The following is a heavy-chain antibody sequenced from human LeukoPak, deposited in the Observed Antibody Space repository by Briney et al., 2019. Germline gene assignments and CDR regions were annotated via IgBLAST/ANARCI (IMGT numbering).Heavy chain of an antibody. CDR1: GFTFSSYS. V-gene: IGHV3-30*03. J-gene: IGHJ3*02. CDR3: ARDGPRTGYYDTNGYFFSYHDGFDI. Sequence: TGGSLRLSCAASGFTFSSYSMNWVRQAPGQGLEWVAFISYDGNTQDYGDSVKGRFTISRDASTNTLYLQMNGLRPDDTAVYYCARDGPRTGYYDTNGYFFSYHDGFDIWGQGTMVTVSS. D-gene: IGHD3-22*01. CDR2: ISYDGNTQ.